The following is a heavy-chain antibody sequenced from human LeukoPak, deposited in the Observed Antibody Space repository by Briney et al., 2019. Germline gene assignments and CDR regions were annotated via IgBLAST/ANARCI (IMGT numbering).Heavy chain of an antibody. J-gene: IGHJ2*01. CDR2: INHSGGT. CDR3: AKGYSGKYSSGWFWYFDL. D-gene: IGHD6-19*01. V-gene: IGHV4-34*01. Sequence: SETLSLTCGVYDGSFSGYYWSWIRQPPGKGLEWIGEINHSGGTHYNPSLKSRVTISGDTSKNQFSLKVGSVTAADTAVYYCAKGYSGKYSSGWFWYFDLWGRGTLVTVSS. CDR1: DGSFSGYY.